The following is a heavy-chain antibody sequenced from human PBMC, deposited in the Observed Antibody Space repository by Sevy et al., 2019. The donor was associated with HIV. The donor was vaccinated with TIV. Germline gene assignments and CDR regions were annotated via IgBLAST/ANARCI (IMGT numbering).Heavy chain of an antibody. D-gene: IGHD3-3*01. Sequence: GGSLRLSCAASGFTFSSYGMHWVRLAPGKGLEWVAVISYDGSNKYYADSVKGRFTISRDNSKNTLYLQMNSPRAEDTAVYYCAKDFLLRFLEWLNKDEYYYGMDVWGQGTTVTVSS. CDR2: ISYDGSNK. CDR1: GFTFSSYG. CDR3: AKDFLLRFLEWLNKDEYYYGMDV. V-gene: IGHV3-30*18. J-gene: IGHJ6*02.